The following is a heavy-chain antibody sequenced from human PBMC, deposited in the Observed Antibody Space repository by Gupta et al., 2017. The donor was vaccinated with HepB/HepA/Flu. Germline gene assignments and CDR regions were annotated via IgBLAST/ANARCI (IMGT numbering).Heavy chain of an antibody. Sequence: EVQLVESGGGLVQPGGSLRLSCAASGFTFSSYDMHWVRQATGKGLEWVSAMGTAGDTYYPGSVKGRFTISRENAKNSLYLQMNSLRAGDTAVYYCARGGPYVETAMVTSWYFDLWGRGTLVTVSS. J-gene: IGHJ2*01. CDR3: ARGGPYVETAMVTSWYFDL. CDR1: GFTFSSYD. D-gene: IGHD5-18*01. V-gene: IGHV3-13*01. CDR2: MGTAGDT.